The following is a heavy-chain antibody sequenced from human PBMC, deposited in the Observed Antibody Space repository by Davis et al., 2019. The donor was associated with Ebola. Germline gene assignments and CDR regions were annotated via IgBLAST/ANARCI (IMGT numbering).Heavy chain of an antibody. CDR2: ISGSGGST. J-gene: IGHJ5*02. D-gene: IGHD3-3*01. Sequence: GESLKISCAASGFTFRSQAMRWLRQAPVKELEWVSAISGSGGSTYYADSVKGRFTISRGNSKNTLYLQMNSLRAEDTAVYYCAKGTGYDFWSGWRGEWFDPWGQGTLVTVSS. V-gene: IGHV3-23*01. CDR1: GFTFRSQA. CDR3: AKGTGYDFWSGWRGEWFDP.